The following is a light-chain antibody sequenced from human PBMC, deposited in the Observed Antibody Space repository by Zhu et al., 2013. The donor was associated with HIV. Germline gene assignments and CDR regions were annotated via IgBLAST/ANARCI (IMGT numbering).Light chain of an antibody. CDR1: KLGTKF. Sequence: SYELTQPPSVSVSPGQTASITCSGDKLGTKFVSWYQQKPGQSPLLVIYQDNKRPSGVPDRFSGSKSGNTASLTVSGLQAEDEADYYCSSYAGSNNWVFGGGTKLTVL. CDR3: SSYAGSNNWV. V-gene: IGLV3-1*01. CDR2: QDN. J-gene: IGLJ3*02.